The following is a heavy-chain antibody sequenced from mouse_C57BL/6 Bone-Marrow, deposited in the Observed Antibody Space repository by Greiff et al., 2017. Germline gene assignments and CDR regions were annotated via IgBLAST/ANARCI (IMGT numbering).Heavy chain of an antibody. V-gene: IGHV1-55*01. D-gene: IGHD2-1*01. CDR3: AREGNSYWYFDV. Sequence: QVQLQQPGAELVKPGASVKMSCKASGYTFTSYWITWVKQRPGQGLEWIGDIYPGRGSTNYNEKFKSKATLTVDTSSSTAYMQLSSLTSEDSAVYYCAREGNSYWYFDVWGTGTTVTVSS. CDR2: IYPGRGST. J-gene: IGHJ1*03. CDR1: GYTFTSYW.